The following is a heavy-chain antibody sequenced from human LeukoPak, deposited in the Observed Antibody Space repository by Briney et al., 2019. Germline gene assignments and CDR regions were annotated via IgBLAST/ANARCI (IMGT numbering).Heavy chain of an antibody. CDR1: GFSFSDFY. D-gene: IGHD2-15*01. J-gene: IGHJ4*02. V-gene: IGHV3-11*01. CDR2: IGTRSNPI. CDR3: ARVARGSGRDFDY. Sequence: GGSLRLSCAASGFSFSDFYMSWIRQAPGMGLEWISYIGTRSNPIYYADSVKGRFTISRDDAKNSLYLQMNSLRDEDTAVYFCARVARGSGRDFDYWCQGIPVTVSS.